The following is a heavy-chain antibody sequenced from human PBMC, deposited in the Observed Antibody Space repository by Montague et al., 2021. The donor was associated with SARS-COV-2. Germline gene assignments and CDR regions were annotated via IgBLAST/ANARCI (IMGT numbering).Heavy chain of an antibody. J-gene: IGHJ6*02. Sequence: SETLSLTCTVSGGSISSCSYYWGWIRQPPGKGLEWIGSIYYSGSTYYNPSLMSRVTISVDTSKNQLSLNLSSVTAADTAVYYCVRETAGTAKYYYYGMDVWGQGTTVTVSS. CDR1: GGSISSCSYY. CDR3: VRETAGTAKYYYYGMDV. CDR2: IYYSGST. D-gene: IGHD6-13*01. V-gene: IGHV4-39*01.